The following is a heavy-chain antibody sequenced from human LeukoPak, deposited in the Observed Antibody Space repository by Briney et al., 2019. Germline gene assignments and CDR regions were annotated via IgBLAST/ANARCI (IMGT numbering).Heavy chain of an antibody. Sequence: ASVKVSCKASGYTFTGYYMHWVRQAPGQGLEWMGWINPNSGGTNYAQKFQGWVTMTRDTSISTAYMELSRLRSDDTAVYYCAVAYSSSWYYWFDPWGQGTLVTVSS. CDR1: GYTFTGYY. V-gene: IGHV1-2*04. CDR2: INPNSGGT. D-gene: IGHD6-13*01. CDR3: AVAYSSSWYYWFDP. J-gene: IGHJ5*02.